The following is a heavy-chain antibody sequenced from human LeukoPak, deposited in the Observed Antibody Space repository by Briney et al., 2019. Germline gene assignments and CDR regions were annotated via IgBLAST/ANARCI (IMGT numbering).Heavy chain of an antibody. J-gene: IGHJ4*02. CDR2: IYSGSSST. D-gene: IGHD6-19*01. CDR1: GITVSSNY. Sequence: PGGSLRLSCAASGITVSSNYMSWVRQAPGKGLEWVSVIYSGSSSTYYTDSVKGRFTISRHNSKNTLCLQMNSLRAEDTAVYYCARVGSGWYDFDYWGQGTLVTVSS. V-gene: IGHV3-53*04. CDR3: ARVGSGWYDFDY.